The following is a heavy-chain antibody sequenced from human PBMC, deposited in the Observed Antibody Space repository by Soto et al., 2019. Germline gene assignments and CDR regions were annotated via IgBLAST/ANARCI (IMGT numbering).Heavy chain of an antibody. CDR2: IYYRGST. Sequence: PSETLSLTCTVSGGSISTYYWSWIRQPPGKGLEWIGYIYYRGSTNYNSSLKSRVTMSVDTSKNQFSLKLRSVTAADTAVYYCASNGYDYPNWFDPWGQGTLVTVSS. D-gene: IGHD3-22*01. CDR3: ASNGYDYPNWFDP. J-gene: IGHJ5*02. V-gene: IGHV4-59*01. CDR1: GGSISTYY.